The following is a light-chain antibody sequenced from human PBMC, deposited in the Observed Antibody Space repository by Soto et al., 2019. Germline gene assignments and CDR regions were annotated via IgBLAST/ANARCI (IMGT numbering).Light chain of an antibody. CDR1: SGDVGAYDF. J-gene: IGLJ1*01. CDR3: SSYTGGNPSYV. Sequence: QSALTRPASVSGSPGQSITISCTGTSGDVGAYDFVSWYQHHPGKAPRLVIYDVSRRPAGASDRFSGSKSGSTASLTVSGLQAEDEADYYCSSYTGGNPSYVFGTGTKVTVL. V-gene: IGLV2-14*01. CDR2: DVS.